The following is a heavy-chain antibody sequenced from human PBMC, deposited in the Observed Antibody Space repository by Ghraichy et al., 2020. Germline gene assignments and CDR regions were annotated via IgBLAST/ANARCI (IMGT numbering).Heavy chain of an antibody. J-gene: IGHJ3*02. CDR1: GFSLSTSGMR. Sequence: QTLTLTCTFSGFSLSTSGMRVSWIRQPPGKALEWLARIDWDDDKFYSTSLKTRLTISKDTSKNQVVLTMTNMDPVDTATYYCWVAMVQGVANIDAFDIWGQGTMVTVSS. V-gene: IGHV2-70*04. CDR2: IDWDDDK. CDR3: WVAMVQGVANIDAFDI. D-gene: IGHD3-10*01.